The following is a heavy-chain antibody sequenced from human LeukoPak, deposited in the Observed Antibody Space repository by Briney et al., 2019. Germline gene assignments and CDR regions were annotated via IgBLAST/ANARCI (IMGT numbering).Heavy chain of an antibody. CDR1: GYSFTSYW. Sequence: GESLKIPCKGSGYSFTSYWIGWVRQMPGKGLEWMGIIYPGDSDTRYSPSFQGQVTISADKSISTAYLQWSSLKASDTAMYYCARHVGDSSGYYYPHYYYYMDVWGKGTTVTVSS. J-gene: IGHJ6*03. CDR3: ARHVGDSSGYYYPHYYYYMDV. CDR2: IYPGDSDT. D-gene: IGHD3-22*01. V-gene: IGHV5-51*01.